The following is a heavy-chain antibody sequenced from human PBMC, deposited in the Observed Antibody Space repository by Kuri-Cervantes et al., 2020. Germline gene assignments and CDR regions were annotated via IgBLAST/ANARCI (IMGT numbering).Heavy chain of an antibody. CDR1: GGSLSGYY. CDR3: ARVHNSGYFDP. Sequence: ESLKISCAVYGGSLSGYYWNWIRQPPGKGLEWIGEINHSGSTNYNPSLKSRVTISVDTSKNQFSLKLSSVTAADTAVYYCARVHNSGYFDPWGQGTLVTVSS. V-gene: IGHV4-34*01. D-gene: IGHD5-12*01. CDR2: INHSGST. J-gene: IGHJ5*02.